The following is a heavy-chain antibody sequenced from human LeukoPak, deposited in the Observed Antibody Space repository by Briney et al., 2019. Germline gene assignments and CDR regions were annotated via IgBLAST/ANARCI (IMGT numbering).Heavy chain of an antibody. Sequence: SVKVSCKASGGTFSSYAISWVRQAPGQGLEWMGGIIPIFGTANYAQKFQGRVTVTADESTSTAYMELSSLRSEDTAVYYCARIPHYLGRPAVTADYWGQGTLVTASS. CDR2: IIPIFGTA. D-gene: IGHD2-21*02. V-gene: IGHV1-69*13. J-gene: IGHJ4*02. CDR3: ARIPHYLGRPAVTADY. CDR1: GGTFSSYA.